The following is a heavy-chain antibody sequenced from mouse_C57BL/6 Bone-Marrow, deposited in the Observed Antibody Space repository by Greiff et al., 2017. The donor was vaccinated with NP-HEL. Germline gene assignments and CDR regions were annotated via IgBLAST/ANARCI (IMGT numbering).Heavy chain of an antibody. D-gene: IGHD2-1*01. Sequence: EVKLMESGPGLVKPSQSLSLTCSVTGYSITSGYYWNWIRQFPGNQLEWMGYISYDGSNNYNPSLKNRISITRDTSKNQFFLKLNSVTTEDTATYYCARGGNFGYYYAMDYWGQGTSVTVSS. CDR2: ISYDGSN. CDR1: GYSITSGYY. J-gene: IGHJ4*01. CDR3: ARGGNFGYYYAMDY. V-gene: IGHV3-6*01.